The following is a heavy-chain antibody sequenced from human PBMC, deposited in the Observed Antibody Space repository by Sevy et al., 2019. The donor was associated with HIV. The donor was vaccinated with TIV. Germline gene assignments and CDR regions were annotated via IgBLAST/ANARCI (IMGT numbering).Heavy chain of an antibody. D-gene: IGHD1-26*01. Sequence: ASVKVSCKASGYTFTGYYMHWVRQAPGQGLEWMGWINPNSGGTNYAQKFQGRVTMTRDTSISTAYMELSRLRSDDTAVYYCARCPGSTRSPIDYWGQGTLVTVS. J-gene: IGHJ4*02. V-gene: IGHV1-2*02. CDR1: GYTFTGYY. CDR2: INPNSGGT. CDR3: ARCPGSTRSPIDY.